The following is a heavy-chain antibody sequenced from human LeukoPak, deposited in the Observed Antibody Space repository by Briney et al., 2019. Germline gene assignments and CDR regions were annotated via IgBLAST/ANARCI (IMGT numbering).Heavy chain of an antibody. D-gene: IGHD3-16*01. CDR2: LGSAGDT. Sequence: GGSLRLSCAASGFNFNNYDMHWVRQVPGKGREWVSALGSAGDTYYPDSVRGRFTISKETAKNSLYLQMTSLRDEDTAVYYCVRGRRSYGFDHWGQGTLVTVSS. CDR1: GFNFNNYD. J-gene: IGHJ4*02. CDR3: VRGRRSYGFDH. V-gene: IGHV3-13*01.